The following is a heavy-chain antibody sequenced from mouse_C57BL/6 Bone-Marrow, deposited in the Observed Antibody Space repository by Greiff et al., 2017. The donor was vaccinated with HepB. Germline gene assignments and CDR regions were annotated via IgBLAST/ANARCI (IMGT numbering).Heavy chain of an antibody. CDR2: ISSGSSTI. Sequence: EVKLMESGGGLVKPGGSLKLSCAASGFTFSDYGMHWVRQAPEKGLEWVAYISSGSSTIYYADTAKGRFTISRDNAKNTLFLQMTSLRSEDTAMYYCARWGLFAYWGQVTLVTVSA. CDR1: GFTFSDYG. CDR3: ARWGLFAY. V-gene: IGHV5-17*01. J-gene: IGHJ3*01.